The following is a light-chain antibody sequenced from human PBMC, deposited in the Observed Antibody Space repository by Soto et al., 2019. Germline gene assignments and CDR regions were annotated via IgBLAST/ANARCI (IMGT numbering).Light chain of an antibody. CDR2: GVN. CDR1: YSDIGAYDS. J-gene: IGLJ1*01. Sequence: QSLLTQPASVSGSPGQSITVSCTGTYSDIGAYDSVSWYQHHPGRAPKLLIYGVNRRPSGISYRFSASTSGNTASLTISGLQAEDEADYYCTSYTTDTTYVFGTGTKVTVL. CDR3: TSYTTDTTYV. V-gene: IGLV2-14*01.